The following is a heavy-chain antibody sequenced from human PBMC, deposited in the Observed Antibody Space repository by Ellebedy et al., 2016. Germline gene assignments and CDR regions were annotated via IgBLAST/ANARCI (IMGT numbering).Heavy chain of an antibody. CDR2: ISSSLTTM. D-gene: IGHD5-18*01. V-gene: IGHV3-48*03. Sequence: GGSLRLSCAASGFTFSSYAMNWVRQAPGKGLEWVAFISSSLTTMYYADSVKGRFTVSRDNAKNSLYLQLNSLRVEDTAVYYCALGWGYSYVFDYWGQGTLVTVSS. J-gene: IGHJ4*02. CDR1: GFTFSSYA. CDR3: ALGWGYSYVFDY.